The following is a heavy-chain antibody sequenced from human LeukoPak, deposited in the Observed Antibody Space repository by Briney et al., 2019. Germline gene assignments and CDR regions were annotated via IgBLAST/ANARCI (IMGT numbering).Heavy chain of an antibody. J-gene: IGHJ4*02. D-gene: IGHD6-13*01. CDR3: ARVTRAGTVDY. CDR1: GGSFSGYY. V-gene: IGHV4-34*01. Sequence: SETLSLTCAVYGGSFSGYYWSWIRQPPGKGLEWIGEINHSGSTNYNPSLKSRVTISVDTSKNQFSLKLSSVAAADTAVYYRARVTRAGTVDYWGQGTLVTVSS. CDR2: INHSGST.